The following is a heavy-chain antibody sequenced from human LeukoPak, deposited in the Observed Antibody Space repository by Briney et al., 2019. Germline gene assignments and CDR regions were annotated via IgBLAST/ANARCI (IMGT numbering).Heavy chain of an antibody. J-gene: IGHJ5*02. V-gene: IGHV3-7*01. D-gene: IGHD1-26*01. Sequence: GGSVRLSYAASGFTFSSYWMSWVRQTPGKGLEWLANIKTDGSEIYYVDSVKGRFTISRDKAKNSLDLQLNSLRAEDTAVYYCARTQEWGWFDPWGQGTLVTVSS. CDR2: IKTDGSEI. CDR3: ARTQEWGWFDP. CDR1: GFTFSSYW.